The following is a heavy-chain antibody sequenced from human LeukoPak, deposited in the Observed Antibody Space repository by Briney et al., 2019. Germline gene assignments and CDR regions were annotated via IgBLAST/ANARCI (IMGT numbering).Heavy chain of an antibody. CDR3: ARGNGDPPQDYYFDY. CDR2: IYYSGST. V-gene: IGHV4-31*03. J-gene: IGHJ4*02. Sequence: PSETLSLTCTVSGGSISSGGYYWSWIRQHPGKGLEWIGYIYYSGSTYYNPSLKSRVTISVDTSKNQFSLKLSSVTAAGTAVYYCARGNGDPPQDYYFDYWGQGTLVTVSS. D-gene: IGHD4-17*01. CDR1: GGSISSGGYY.